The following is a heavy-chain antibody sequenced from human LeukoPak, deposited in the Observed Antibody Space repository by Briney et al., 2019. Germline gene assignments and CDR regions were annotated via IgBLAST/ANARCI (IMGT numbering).Heavy chain of an antibody. J-gene: IGHJ4*02. D-gene: IGHD3-22*01. Sequence: PGRSPRLSCAASGFTFSSYSMNWVRQAPGKGLEWVSSISSSSSYIYYADSVKGRFTISRDNAKNSLYLQMNSLRAEDTAVYYCARVAVDSGYGCDYWGQGTLVTVSS. CDR3: ARVAVDSGYGCDY. CDR2: ISSSSSYI. CDR1: GFTFSSYS. V-gene: IGHV3-21*01.